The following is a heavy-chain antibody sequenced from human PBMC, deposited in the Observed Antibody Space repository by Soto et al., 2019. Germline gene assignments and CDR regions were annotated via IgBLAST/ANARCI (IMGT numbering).Heavy chain of an antibody. CDR2: IVVGSGNT. J-gene: IGHJ3*02. D-gene: IGHD3-3*01. Sequence: GASVKVSCKASGFTFTSSAMQWVRQARGQRPEWIGWIVVGSGNTNYAQKFQERVTITRDMSTSTAYMELSSLRSEDTAVYYCAASPDPLRFLEWLPDAFDIWGQGTMVTVSS. CDR3: AASPDPLRFLEWLPDAFDI. CDR1: GFTFTSSA. V-gene: IGHV1-58*02.